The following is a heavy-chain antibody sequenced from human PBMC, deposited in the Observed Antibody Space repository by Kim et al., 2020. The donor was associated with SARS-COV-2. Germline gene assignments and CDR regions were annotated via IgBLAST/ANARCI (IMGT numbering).Heavy chain of an antibody. Sequence: NPSLRVRVTISVDTSNNQFSLKLSSVTAADTAVYYCARGTWFGDLGAFDYWGQGTLVTVSS. V-gene: IGHV4-59*09. J-gene: IGHJ4*02. D-gene: IGHD3-10*01. CDR3: ARGTWFGDLGAFDY.